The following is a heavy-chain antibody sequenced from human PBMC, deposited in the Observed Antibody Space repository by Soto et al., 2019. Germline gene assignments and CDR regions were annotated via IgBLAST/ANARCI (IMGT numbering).Heavy chain of an antibody. CDR3: VWGSFPNWSDP. D-gene: IGHD3-16*01. Sequence: QITLKESGPTLVKPTQTLTLTCSFSGFSLSTDGVGVGWIRQPPGKALEWLALLYWNDDKRYSPSLKSRLTNTNDTPKKQVVMTMSKMDPVDTHTYYCVWGSFPNWSDPWGQGTLVILSS. J-gene: IGHJ5*02. CDR2: LYWNDDK. V-gene: IGHV2-5*04. CDR1: GFSLSTDGVG.